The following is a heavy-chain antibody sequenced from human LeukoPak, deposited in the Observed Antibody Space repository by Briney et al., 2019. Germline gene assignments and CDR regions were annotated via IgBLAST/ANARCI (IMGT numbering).Heavy chain of an antibody. CDR1: GGTFSNYA. Sequence: GASVKVSCKASGGTFSNYAISWVRQAPGQGLEWMGKIIPIFGTANYAQKFQGRVTITADESTSTAYMELSSLRSEDTAVYYCARLNSLYQLLSWFDPWGQGTLVTVSS. CDR3: ARLNSLYQLLSWFDP. J-gene: IGHJ5*02. D-gene: IGHD2-2*01. CDR2: IIPIFGTA. V-gene: IGHV1-69*13.